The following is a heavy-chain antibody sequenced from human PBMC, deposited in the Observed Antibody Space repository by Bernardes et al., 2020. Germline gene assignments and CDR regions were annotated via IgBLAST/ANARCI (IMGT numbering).Heavy chain of an antibody. V-gene: IGHV4-34*01. CDR3: AGEQGFLEPLWGYYYYYGMDV. Sequence: ETLSLTCAVYGGSFSGYYWSWIRQPPGKGLEWIGEINHSGSTNYNPSLKSRVTISVDTSKNQFSLKLSSVTAADTAVYYSAGEQGFLEPLWGYYYYYGMDVWGQGTTVTVSS. CDR1: GGSFSGYY. J-gene: IGHJ6*02. CDR2: INHSGST. D-gene: IGHD3-3*01.